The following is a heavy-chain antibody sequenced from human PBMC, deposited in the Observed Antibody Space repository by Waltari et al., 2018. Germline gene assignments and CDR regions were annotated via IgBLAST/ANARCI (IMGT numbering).Heavy chain of an antibody. CDR2: ISGSGGST. CDR1: GFTFSRYA. V-gene: IGHV3-23*01. J-gene: IGHJ4*02. Sequence: EVQMLESGGGLVQPGGSLRLSCAASGFTFSRYAMSWVRQAPGKGLEWVSDISGSGGSTYYADSAKGRFTISRDNPKNPLSLQMNSLSAEDTAVYYCAKGGALVSFDSWGQGTLVTVSS. CDR3: AKGGALVSFDS. D-gene: IGHD6-13*01.